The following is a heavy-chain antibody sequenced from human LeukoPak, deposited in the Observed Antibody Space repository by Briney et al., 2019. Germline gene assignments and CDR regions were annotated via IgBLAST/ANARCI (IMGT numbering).Heavy chain of an antibody. CDR1: GGSISSYY. J-gene: IGHJ4*02. CDR2: IYSSGST. Sequence: SETLSLTCTASGGSISSYYWNWIRQPAGKGLEWIGRIYSSGSTNYNPALKSRVAMSVDTSKKQFSLELSTVTGADTAVYCCARERNGDFDYWGQGTLVTVSS. V-gene: IGHV4-4*07. CDR3: ARERNGDFDY. D-gene: IGHD7-27*01.